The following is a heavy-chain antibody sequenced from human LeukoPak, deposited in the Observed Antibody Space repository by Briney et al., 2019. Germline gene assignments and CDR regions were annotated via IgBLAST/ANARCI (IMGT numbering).Heavy chain of an antibody. J-gene: IGHJ4*02. CDR3: ARAMDELTTVTPLFDY. V-gene: IGHV4-38-2*02. Sequence: SGTLSLTCTVSRYSIISGYYWGWIRQPPGKGLGWSGSIYHSGSTYYNPSLKSRVTISVDTSKNQFPLKLSSVTAADTALYYCARAMDELTTVTPLFDYWGQGTLVTVSS. CDR1: RYSIISGYY. D-gene: IGHD4-17*01. CDR2: IYHSGST.